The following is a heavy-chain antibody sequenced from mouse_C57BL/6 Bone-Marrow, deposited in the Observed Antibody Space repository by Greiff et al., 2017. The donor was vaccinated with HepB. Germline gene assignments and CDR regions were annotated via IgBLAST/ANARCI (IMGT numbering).Heavy chain of an antibody. V-gene: IGHV5-4*01. Sequence: DVQLVESGGGLVKPGGSLKLSCAASGFTFSSYAMSWVRQTPEKRLEWVATISDGGSYTYYPDNVKGRFTISRDNAKNNLYLQMSHLKSEDTAMYYCAARYYGSPYWYFDVWGTGTTVTVSS. J-gene: IGHJ1*03. D-gene: IGHD1-1*01. CDR3: AARYYGSPYWYFDV. CDR2: ISDGGSYT. CDR1: GFTFSSYA.